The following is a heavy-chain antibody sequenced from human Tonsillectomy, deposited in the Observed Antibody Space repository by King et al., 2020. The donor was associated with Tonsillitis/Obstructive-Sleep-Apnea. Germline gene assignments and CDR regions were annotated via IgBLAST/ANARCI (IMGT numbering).Heavy chain of an antibody. CDR2: IKSKTDGETT. CDR3: TTGTGGSGPDF. D-gene: IGHD3-16*01. CDR1: GINFNNAW. Sequence: VQLVESGGGLVKPGGSLRLSCAASGINFNNAWMSWVRQAPGKGLEGVGRIKSKTDGETTDYAAPVKGRFTISRDDPKNTLYLQMNSLKIEDTAVYYCTTGTGGSGPDFWGQGTLVTVSS. J-gene: IGHJ4*02. V-gene: IGHV3-15*01.